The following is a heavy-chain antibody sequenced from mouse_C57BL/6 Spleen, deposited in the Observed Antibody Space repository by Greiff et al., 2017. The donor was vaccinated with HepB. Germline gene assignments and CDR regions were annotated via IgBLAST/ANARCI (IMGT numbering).Heavy chain of an antibody. CDR3: ARGSSGSVGFAY. J-gene: IGHJ3*01. Sequence: EVQVVESGAELVKPGAPVKLSCTASGFNIKDYYMHWVKQRTEQGLEWIGRIDPEDGETKYAPKFQGKATITADTSSNTAYLQLSSLTSEDTAVYYCARGSSGSVGFAYWGQGTLVTVSA. V-gene: IGHV14-2*01. D-gene: IGHD3-2*02. CDR2: IDPEDGET. CDR1: GFNIKDYY.